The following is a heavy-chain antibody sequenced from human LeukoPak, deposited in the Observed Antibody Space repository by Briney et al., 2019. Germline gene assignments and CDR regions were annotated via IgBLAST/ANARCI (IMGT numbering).Heavy chain of an antibody. CDR1: GFSFSTFA. CDR2: ANGGGDVT. J-gene: IGHJ1*01. Sequence: GGSLRLSCAASGFSFSTFAMSWVRQTPGKGLEWVSHANGGGDVTHYVDSVKGRFTISRDNSKNTLYLQMDNLRVEDTALYYWAKDRWFGDLSPSDHWGQGTLVTVSS. CDR3: AKDRWFGDLSPSDH. D-gene: IGHD3-10*01. V-gene: IGHV3-23*01.